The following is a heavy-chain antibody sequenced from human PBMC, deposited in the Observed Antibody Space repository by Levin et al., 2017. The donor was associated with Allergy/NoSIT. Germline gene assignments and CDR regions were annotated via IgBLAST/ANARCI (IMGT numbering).Heavy chain of an antibody. D-gene: IGHD1-26*01. J-gene: IGHJ4*02. CDR1: GGSISTNNW. Sequence: PSETLSLTCVVSGGSISTNNWWSWVRQAPGKGLEWIGEIYHTGSTNYNPSLKSRVIMSVDTSENQFSLNLRSVTAADTALYYCAREKGAGTYKGFDYWGQGALVTVSS. CDR3: AREKGAGTYKGFDY. CDR2: IYHTGST. V-gene: IGHV4-4*02.